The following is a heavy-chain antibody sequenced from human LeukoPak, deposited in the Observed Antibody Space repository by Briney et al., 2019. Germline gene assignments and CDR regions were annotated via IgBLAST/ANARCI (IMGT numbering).Heavy chain of an antibody. Sequence: SETLSLTCTVSGASISGSGYYWGWIRQPPGKGLEWIGNIYDSGSTYYNASPQSRVTISIDTSKNQFSLRLSSVTAADTAMYYCAKSGGYGLIDYWGQGTLVTVSS. CDR3: AKSGGYGLIDY. D-gene: IGHD1-26*01. J-gene: IGHJ4*02. CDR1: GASISGSGYY. CDR2: IYDSGST. V-gene: IGHV4-39*01.